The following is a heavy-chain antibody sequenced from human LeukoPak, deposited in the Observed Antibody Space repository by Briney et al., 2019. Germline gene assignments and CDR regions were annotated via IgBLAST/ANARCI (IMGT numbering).Heavy chain of an antibody. Sequence: ASVKVSCKASGYTFTGYYMHWVRQAPGQGLEWMGWINANSGDTKYAQKFQGRVTMTRDTSISTAYMELSRLRSDDTAMYYCAREISGYSDYWGQGTLVSVSS. CDR2: INANSGDT. CDR3: AREISGYSDY. CDR1: GYTFTGYY. J-gene: IGHJ4*02. D-gene: IGHD3-22*01. V-gene: IGHV1-2*02.